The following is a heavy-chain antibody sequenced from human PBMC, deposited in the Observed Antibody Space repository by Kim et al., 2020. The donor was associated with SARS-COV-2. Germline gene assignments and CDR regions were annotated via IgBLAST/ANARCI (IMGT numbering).Heavy chain of an antibody. CDR3: AKGYTVAGKSHSFDY. J-gene: IGHJ4*02. D-gene: IGHD6-19*01. V-gene: IGHV3-23*01. CDR1: GFTFSTYG. Sequence: GGSLRLSCAASGFTFSTYGMAWVRQAPGKGLEFVSIISNNGAGTFYADAVQGRFTISRDNSKNTLSLQMNSLRVDDTAVYFCAKGYTVAGKSHSFDYWGQGSRVIVSS. CDR2: ISNNGAGT.